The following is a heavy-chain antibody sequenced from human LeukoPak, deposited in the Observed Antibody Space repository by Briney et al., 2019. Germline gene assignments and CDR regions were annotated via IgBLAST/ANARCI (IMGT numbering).Heavy chain of an antibody. CDR2: ISGSGGST. J-gene: IGHJ4*02. Sequence: GGSLRLSCAASGFTFNNYAMSWVRQAPGKGLEWVSVISGSGGSTYYADSVKGRFTISRDNSKNTLYLQMNSLRAEDTAVYYCAKPSYDSSGYYKPADYWGQGTLVTVSS. CDR3: AKPSYDSSGYYKPADY. V-gene: IGHV3-23*01. D-gene: IGHD3-22*01. CDR1: GFTFNNYA.